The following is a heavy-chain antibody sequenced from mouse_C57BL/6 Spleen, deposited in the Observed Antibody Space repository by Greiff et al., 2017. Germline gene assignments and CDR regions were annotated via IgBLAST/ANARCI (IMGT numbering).Heavy chain of an antibody. V-gene: IGHV1-55*01. D-gene: IGHD1-1*01. CDR2: IYPGSGST. Sequence: QVQLQQPGAELVKPGASVKMSCKASGYTFTSYWITWVKQRPGQGLEWIGDIYPGSGSTNYNEKFKSKATLTVDTSSSTAYMQLSSLTSEDSAVYYCASGITAVVAPFDYWGQGTTLTVSS. CDR3: ASGITAVVAPFDY. J-gene: IGHJ2*01. CDR1: GYTFTSYW.